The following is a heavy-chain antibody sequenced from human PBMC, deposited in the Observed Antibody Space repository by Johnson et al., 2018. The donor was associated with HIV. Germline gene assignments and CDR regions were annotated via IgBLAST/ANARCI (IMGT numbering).Heavy chain of an antibody. Sequence: VQLVESGGGLVQPGGSLILSCAASGFSFNNYWMHWVRQAPGKGLEWVSAISGRGGSTYYADSVKGRFTISRDNSKNTLYLQMNSLRAEDTAVYYCAKGIMNWDDDAFDVWGLGTMVTVSS. CDR2: ISGRGGST. D-gene: IGHD1-1*01. V-gene: IGHV3-23*04. J-gene: IGHJ3*01. CDR1: GFSFNNYW. CDR3: AKGIMNWDDDAFDV.